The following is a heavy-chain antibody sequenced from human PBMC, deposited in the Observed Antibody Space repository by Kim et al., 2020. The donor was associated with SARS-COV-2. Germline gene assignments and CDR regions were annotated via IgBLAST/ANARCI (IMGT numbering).Heavy chain of an antibody. CDR2: ISGSGGST. CDR3: ASRLGIGFDY. J-gene: IGHJ4*02. CDR1: GFTFANYA. V-gene: IGHV3-23*01. D-gene: IGHD7-27*01. Sequence: GGSLRLSCAASGFTFANYAMNWVRQTPGKGLEWVSTISGSGGSTYYADSVRGRFTISRDNSKNTVYLQVNSLRAEDTALYYCASRLGIGFDYWGQGTLVTVSS.